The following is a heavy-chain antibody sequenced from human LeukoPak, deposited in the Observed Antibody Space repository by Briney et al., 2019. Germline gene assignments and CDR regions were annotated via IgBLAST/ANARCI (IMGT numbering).Heavy chain of an antibody. J-gene: IGHJ4*02. CDR3: ARGSGIVVVTAPHVFFDY. D-gene: IGHD2-21*02. V-gene: IGHV4-34*01. Sequence: SETLSLTCAVYGGSFSGYYWSWIRQPPGKGLEWIGEINHSGSTNYNLSLKSRVTISVDTSKNQFSLKLSSVTAADTAVYYCARGSGIVVVTAPHVFFDYWGQGTLVTVSS. CDR1: GGSFSGYY. CDR2: INHSGST.